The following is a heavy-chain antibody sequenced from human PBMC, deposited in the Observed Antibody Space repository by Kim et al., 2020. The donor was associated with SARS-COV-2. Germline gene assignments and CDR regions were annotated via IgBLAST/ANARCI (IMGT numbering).Heavy chain of an antibody. CDR1: GFAFGAYA. CDR3: AKDHPSSGWPTFDS. D-gene: IGHD6-19*01. CDR2: VNNGNNP. J-gene: IGHJ4*02. Sequence: GGSLRLSCRASGFAFGAYAMTWVRQAPGKGLEWVASVNNGNNPYYANSVKGRFTVSRDNAESTLYLQMNGLRVEDTALYYCAKDHPSSGWPTFDSWGQGT. V-gene: IGHV3-23*05.